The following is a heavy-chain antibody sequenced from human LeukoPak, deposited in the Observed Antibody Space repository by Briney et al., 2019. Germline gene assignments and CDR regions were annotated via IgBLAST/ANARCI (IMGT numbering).Heavy chain of an antibody. V-gene: IGHV3-74*01. D-gene: IGHD6-19*01. J-gene: IGHJ4*02. CDR1: GFTFSKYW. CDR2: INTDGTVT. Sequence: GGSLRLSCAASGFTFSKYWMLWVRQAPGKGLESVSRINTDGTVTTYADSVKGRFTVSRDNADNTMFLQMNSVRAEDTAVYYCATKQWLAPPPDSWGQGTSVTVSS. CDR3: ATKQWLAPPPDS.